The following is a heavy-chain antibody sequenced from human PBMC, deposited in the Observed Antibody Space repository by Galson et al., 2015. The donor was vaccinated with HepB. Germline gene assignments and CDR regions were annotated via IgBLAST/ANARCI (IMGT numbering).Heavy chain of an antibody. CDR2: IYSGGST. CDR3: AKSKGCSSTSCYGAYYYGMDV. V-gene: IGHV3-66*02. CDR1: GFTVSSNY. Sequence: SLRLSCAASGFTVSSNYMSWVRQAPGKGLEWVSVIYSGGSTYYADSVKGRFTTSRDNSKNTLYLQMNSLRAEDTAVYYCAKSKGCSSTSCYGAYYYGMDVWGQGTTVTVSS. J-gene: IGHJ6*02. D-gene: IGHD2-2*01.